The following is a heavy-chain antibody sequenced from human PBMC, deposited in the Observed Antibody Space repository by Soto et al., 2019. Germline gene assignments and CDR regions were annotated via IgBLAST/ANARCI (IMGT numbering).Heavy chain of an antibody. D-gene: IGHD2-15*01. Sequence: QVQLVQSGAEVKKPGASVKVSCKASGYTFTSYGISWVRQAPGQGLEWMGWISAYNGNTNYAQKLQGRGTMTTDTSTSTAYMELMSLRSDDTAVYYCARDPTGCSGGSCYGSYFDYWGQGTLVTVSS. V-gene: IGHV1-18*01. J-gene: IGHJ4*02. CDR1: GYTFTSYG. CDR2: ISAYNGNT. CDR3: ARDPTGCSGGSCYGSYFDY.